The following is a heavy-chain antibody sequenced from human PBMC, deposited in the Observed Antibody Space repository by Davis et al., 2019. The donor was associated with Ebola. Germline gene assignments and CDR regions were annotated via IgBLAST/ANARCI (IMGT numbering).Heavy chain of an antibody. J-gene: IGHJ4*02. Sequence: GGSLRLSCAASGFTFSSYAMTWVRQAPGKGLEWVSYISSSSSYTNYADSVKGRFTISRDNAKNSLYLQMNSLRAEDTAVYYCARVREEWELLPYYFDYWGQGTLVTVSS. CDR3: ARVREEWELLPYYFDY. CDR2: ISSSSSYT. CDR1: GFTFSSYA. V-gene: IGHV3-21*05. D-gene: IGHD1-26*01.